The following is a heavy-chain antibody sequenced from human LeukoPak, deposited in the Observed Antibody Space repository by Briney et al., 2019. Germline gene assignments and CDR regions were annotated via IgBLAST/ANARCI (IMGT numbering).Heavy chain of an antibody. Sequence: GGSLRLSCAASGFRFGDYAMNWVRQAPGKGLEWVSFVGGDDATYYADSMKGRFTVSRDNSKNTLSLQMNSLRLEDTAVYFCAKDSRSRNGIYDPFDIWGQGTMVTVSS. J-gene: IGHJ3*02. D-gene: IGHD2-8*01. CDR2: VGGDDAT. CDR1: GFRFGDYA. CDR3: AKDSRSRNGIYDPFDI. V-gene: IGHV3-23*01.